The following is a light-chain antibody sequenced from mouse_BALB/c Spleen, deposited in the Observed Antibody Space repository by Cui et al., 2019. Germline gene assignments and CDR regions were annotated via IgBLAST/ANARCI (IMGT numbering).Light chain of an antibody. CDR1: SSVTY. Sequence: QIVLTQFPAIMSASPGEKVTIICSASSSVTYRHWFQQKPGTSPKLWIYSTSNLASGVPARFSGSGSGTSYSLTISRMEAEDAATYYCQQRSSYPFTFGSGTKLEIK. CDR3: QQRSSYPFT. V-gene: IGKV4-57*01. J-gene: IGKJ4*01. CDR2: STS.